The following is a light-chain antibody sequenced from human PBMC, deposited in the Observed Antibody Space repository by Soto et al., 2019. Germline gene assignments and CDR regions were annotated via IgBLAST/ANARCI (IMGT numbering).Light chain of an antibody. V-gene: IGKV1-39*01. CDR1: QSISNF. Sequence: DIQMTQSPSSLSASVGDRVTITCRASQSISNFLNWFQQRPGRAPKLLIYGASSLQGGVPSRFSGSGSGTEFTLTISSLQPEDFATYYCQQSYTTLGTFGQGTKVEIK. CDR3: QQSYTTLGT. CDR2: GAS. J-gene: IGKJ1*01.